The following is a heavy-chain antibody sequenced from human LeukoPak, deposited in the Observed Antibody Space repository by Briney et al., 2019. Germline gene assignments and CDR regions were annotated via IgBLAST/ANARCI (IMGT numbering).Heavy chain of an antibody. Sequence: PGGSLRLSCAASGFTFSSYAMSWVRQAPGKGLEWVSAISGSGGSTYYADSVKGRFTISRDNSKNTLYLQMNSLRAEDMALYYCAKVSDYDILTPNYCFDYRGLGTLVTVSS. CDR3: AKVSDYDILTPNYCFDY. D-gene: IGHD3-9*01. J-gene: IGHJ4*02. CDR2: ISGSGGST. V-gene: IGHV3-23*01. CDR1: GFTFSSYA.